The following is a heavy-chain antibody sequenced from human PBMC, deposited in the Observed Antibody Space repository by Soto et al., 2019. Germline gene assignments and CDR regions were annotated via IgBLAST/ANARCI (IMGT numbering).Heavy chain of an antibody. J-gene: IGHJ4*02. CDR2: IWYDGSNK. CDR1: GFTFSSYG. V-gene: IGHV3-33*01. CDR3: ARDPSYGDYVTLPDY. D-gene: IGHD4-17*01. Sequence: GRSLRLSWAASGFTFSSYGMHLVRQAPSKGLEWVAVIWYDGSNKYYADSVKGRFTISRDNSKNTLYLQMNSLRAEDTAVYYCARDPSYGDYVTLPDYWGQGTLVTVSS.